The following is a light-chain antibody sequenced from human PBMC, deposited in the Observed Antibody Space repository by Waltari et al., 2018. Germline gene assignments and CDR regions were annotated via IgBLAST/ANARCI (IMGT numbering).Light chain of an antibody. Sequence: QSALTQPASVSGTPGQSITISCSGTTSDVGSYDLVSWYQQHPGEAPKLLICEGVKRPADTSSLFAGAKSGSTASLTISGLQPEDEADYYCCSYAGRGTYVFGSGTKVTVL. CDR1: TSDVGSYDL. CDR3: CSYAGRGTYV. J-gene: IGLJ1*01. CDR2: EGV. V-gene: IGLV2-23*01.